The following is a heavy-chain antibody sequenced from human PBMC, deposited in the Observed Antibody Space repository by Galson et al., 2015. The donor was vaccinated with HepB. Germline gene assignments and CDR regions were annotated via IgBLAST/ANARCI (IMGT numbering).Heavy chain of an antibody. Sequence: SVKVSCKASGYTFTSHDINWVRQAPGQGLEWMVWMNPRSGNTGYAREFKGRVTVTRNTPISTAYMELSSLSSDDTAVYYCARGGGYYDDSGYHIDAFDIWGKGTMVSVSS. J-gene: IGHJ3*02. V-gene: IGHV1-8*01. CDR1: GYTFTSHD. CDR2: MNPRSGNT. D-gene: IGHD3-22*01. CDR3: ARGGGYYDDSGYHIDAFDI.